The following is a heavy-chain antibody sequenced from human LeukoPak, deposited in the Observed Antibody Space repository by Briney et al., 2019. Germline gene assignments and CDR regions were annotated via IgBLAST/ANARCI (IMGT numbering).Heavy chain of an antibody. J-gene: IGHJ3*02. CDR2: ISYDGSNK. D-gene: IGHD1-26*01. V-gene: IGHV3-30*04. CDR1: GFTFSSYA. CDR3: ARDIPPVYSGSYYGAFDI. Sequence: PGGSLRLSCAASGFTFSSYAMHWVRQAPGKGLEWVAVISYDGSNKYYADSVKGRFTISRDNAKNSLYLQMNSLRAEDTAVYYCARDIPPVYSGSYYGAFDIWGQGTMVTVSS.